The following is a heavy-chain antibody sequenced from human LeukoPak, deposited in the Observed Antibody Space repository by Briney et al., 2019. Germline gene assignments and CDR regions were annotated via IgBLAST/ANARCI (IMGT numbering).Heavy chain of an antibody. V-gene: IGHV4-34*01. CDR2: INHSGST. D-gene: IGHD6-13*01. Sequence: SETLSLTCAVYGGSFSGYYWSWIRQPPGKGLEWIGEINHSGSTNYNPSLKSRVTISVDTSKNQFSLKLSSVTAADTAVYYCARSTPYSSKMPFDYWGQGTLVTVSS. J-gene: IGHJ4*02. CDR3: ARSTPYSSKMPFDY. CDR1: GGSFSGYY.